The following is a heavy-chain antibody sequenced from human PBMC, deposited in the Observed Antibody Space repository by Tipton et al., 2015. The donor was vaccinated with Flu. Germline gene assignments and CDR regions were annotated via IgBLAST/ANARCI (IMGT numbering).Heavy chain of an antibody. Sequence: QSGAEVKKPGASVKVSCKASGYTFTSYGISWVRQAPGQGLEWMGWISAYNGNTNYAQKLQGRATMTTDTSTSTAYMELRSLRSDDTAVYYCARDHSGSYLEIDGFDIWGQGTMVTVSS. CDR1: GYTFTSYG. D-gene: IGHD1-26*01. CDR2: ISAYNGNT. V-gene: IGHV1-18*01. CDR3: ARDHSGSYLEIDGFDI. J-gene: IGHJ3*02.